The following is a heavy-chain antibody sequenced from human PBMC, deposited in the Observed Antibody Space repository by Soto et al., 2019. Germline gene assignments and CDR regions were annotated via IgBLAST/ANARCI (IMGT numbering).Heavy chain of an antibody. Sequence: SVKVSCKASGGTFSSYTISWVRQAPGQGLEWMGRIIPILGIANYAQKFQGRVTITADKSTSTAYMELSSLRSEDTAVYYCARETIKTGYLNWFDPWGQGTLVTVSS. CDR3: ARETIKTGYLNWFDP. CDR1: GGTFSSYT. CDR2: IIPILGIA. D-gene: IGHD3-9*01. J-gene: IGHJ5*02. V-gene: IGHV1-69*04.